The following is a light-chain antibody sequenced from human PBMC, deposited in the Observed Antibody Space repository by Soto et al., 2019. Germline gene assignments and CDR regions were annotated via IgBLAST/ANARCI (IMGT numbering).Light chain of an antibody. CDR3: QQYGSSGT. J-gene: IGKJ1*01. CDR1: QSVSRS. CDR2: EAS. Sequence: EIVLTQSPATLSLSPGERATLSCRASQSVSRSFAWFQQIPGQAPRILIYEASHRATGIPDRFSGSGSGTDFTLTISRLEPEDFAVYYCQQYGSSGTFGQGTKVDIK. V-gene: IGKV3-20*01.